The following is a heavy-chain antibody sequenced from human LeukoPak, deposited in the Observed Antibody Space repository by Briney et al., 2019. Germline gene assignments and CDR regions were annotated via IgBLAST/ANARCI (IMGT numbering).Heavy chain of an antibody. D-gene: IGHD5-12*01. CDR2: ISYSGGT. J-gene: IGHJ4*02. V-gene: IGHV4-59*08. CDR1: GGSISSSY. CDR3: ARQTDSGYNLFDF. Sequence: SETLSLTCTVSGGSISSSYWNWFRQPPGKGLEWIAYISYSGGTNYNPSLKSRLTISMDTSKNQFSLILSSVTAADAAIYYCARQTDSGYNLFDFWGQGTLVTVSS.